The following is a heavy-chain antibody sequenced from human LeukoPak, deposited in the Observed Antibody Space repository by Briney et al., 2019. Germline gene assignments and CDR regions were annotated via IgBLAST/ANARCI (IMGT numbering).Heavy chain of an antibody. CDR1: GGSVSSGSYY. V-gene: IGHV4-61*01. J-gene: IGHJ4*02. D-gene: IGHD6-19*01. CDR3: ARAFSSSLFDY. CDR2: IYYSGGT. Sequence: SETLSLTCTVSGGSVSSGSYYWSWIRQSPGKGLEWIGFIYYSGGTNYNPFLKSRVSISVDTSKNQFSLKLSSVTAADTAVYYCARAFSSSLFDYWGQGTLVTVSS.